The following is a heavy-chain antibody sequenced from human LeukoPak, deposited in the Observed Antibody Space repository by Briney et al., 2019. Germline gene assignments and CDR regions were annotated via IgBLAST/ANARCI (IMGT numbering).Heavy chain of an antibody. CDR3: ARGYSGTYRFGY. CDR1: GFTFSSYW. CDR2: INSDGSST. V-gene: IGHV3-74*01. J-gene: IGHJ4*02. D-gene: IGHD1-26*01. Sequence: PGGSLRLSCAASGFTFSSYWMHWVRQAPGKGLVWVSRINSDGSSTSYADSVKGRFTISRDNAKNTLYPQMSSLRAEDTAVYYCARGYSGTYRFGYWGQGTLVTVSS.